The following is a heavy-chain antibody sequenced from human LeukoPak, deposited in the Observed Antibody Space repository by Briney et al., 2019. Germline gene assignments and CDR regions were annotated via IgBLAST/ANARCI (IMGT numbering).Heavy chain of an antibody. CDR3: TSRGWIVGLVDY. CDR1: GGSISSYY. Sequence: KPSETLSLTCTVSGGSISSYYWGWIRQPPGKGLEWIASIYYSGTAYYNPSLKSRVTISADTSKNQFSLKLSSVTAADTAVYYCTSRGWIVGLVDYWGQGTLVTVSS. CDR2: IYYSGTA. J-gene: IGHJ4*02. D-gene: IGHD3-22*01. V-gene: IGHV4-39*01.